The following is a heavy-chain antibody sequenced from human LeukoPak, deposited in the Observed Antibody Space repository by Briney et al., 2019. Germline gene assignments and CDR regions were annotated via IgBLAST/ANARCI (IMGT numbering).Heavy chain of an antibody. Sequence: SETLSPTCTVSGGSISSYYWSWIRQPPGKGLEWIGYIYYSGSTNYNPSLKSRVTISVDTSKNQFSLKLSSVAAADTAVYYCASHYSSSWYTFDYWGQGTLVTVSS. J-gene: IGHJ4*02. V-gene: IGHV4-59*01. D-gene: IGHD6-13*01. CDR2: IYYSGST. CDR3: ASHYSSSWYTFDY. CDR1: GGSISSYY.